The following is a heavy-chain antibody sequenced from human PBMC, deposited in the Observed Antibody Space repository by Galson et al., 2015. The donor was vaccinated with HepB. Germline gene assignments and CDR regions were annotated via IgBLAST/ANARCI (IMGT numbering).Heavy chain of an antibody. CDR3: AMPPPFYYYSSGYYAFDI. CDR2: IYPGDSDT. V-gene: IGHV5-51*01. Sequence: QSGAEVKKPGESLKITCKGSGYSFTSYWIGWVRQMPGKGLEWMGIIYPGDSDTRYSPSFQGQVTISADKSISTAYLQWSSLKASDTAMYYCAMPPPFYYYSSGYYAFDIWGQGTMVTVSS. CDR1: GYSFTSYW. D-gene: IGHD3-22*01. J-gene: IGHJ3*02.